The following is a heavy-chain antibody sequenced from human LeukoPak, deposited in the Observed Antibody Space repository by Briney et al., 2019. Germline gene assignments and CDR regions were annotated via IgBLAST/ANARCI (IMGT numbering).Heavy chain of an antibody. CDR2: ISDNGGTT. Sequence: GGSLRLSCAASGFTFSSYALSWVRQAPGKGLEWVSAISDNGGTTLYADSVKGRFTITRDNSKNTLYVQMNSLRGEDTAVYYCAKDYGPKQLVFLDSWGQGTLVTVSS. D-gene: IGHD6-13*01. CDR3: AKDYGPKQLVFLDS. V-gene: IGHV3-23*01. CDR1: GFTFSSYA. J-gene: IGHJ4*02.